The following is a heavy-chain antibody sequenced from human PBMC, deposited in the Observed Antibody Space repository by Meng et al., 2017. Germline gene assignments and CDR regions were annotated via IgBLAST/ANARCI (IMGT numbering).Heavy chain of an antibody. J-gene: IGHJ5*02. CDR1: GFTFSSYS. CDR2: ISSSSSYI. Sequence: GQLGESGGGRVKPGGSLRLSCAASGFTFSSYSMNWVRQAPGKGLEWVSSISSSSSYIYYADSVKGRFTISRDNAKNSLYLQMNSLRAEDTAVYYCVSAGYSSSWYSFPWGQGTLVTVSS. D-gene: IGHD6-13*01. V-gene: IGHV3-21*01. CDR3: VSAGYSSSWYSFP.